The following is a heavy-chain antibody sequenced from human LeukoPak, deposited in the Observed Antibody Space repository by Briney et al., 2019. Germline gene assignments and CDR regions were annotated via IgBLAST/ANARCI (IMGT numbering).Heavy chain of an antibody. J-gene: IGHJ4*02. CDR1: GFTFSSYA. CDR3: AVGSYLGRNFDY. D-gene: IGHD1-26*01. CDR2: ISVSGGST. Sequence: GGSLRLSCAASGFTFSSYAMSWVRQAPGKGLEWVSAISVSGGSTYYADSVKGRFTISRDNSKNTLYLQMNSLRAEDTAVYYSAVGSYLGRNFDYWGQGTLVTVSS. V-gene: IGHV3-23*01.